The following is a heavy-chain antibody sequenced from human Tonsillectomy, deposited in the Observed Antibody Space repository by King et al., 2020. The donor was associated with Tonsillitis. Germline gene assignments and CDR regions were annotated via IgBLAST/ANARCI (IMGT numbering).Heavy chain of an antibody. CDR1: GFTFSDYA. Sequence: EVQLVESGGGLVQPGGSLRLSCAVSGFTFSDYAMSWVRQAPGKGLEWVSAISGSGSSTYYADSVTGRFTVSRDNSKNTLYLQMNSLRAEDTAVYYCAKDAFTGVVAHHFDSWGRGTLVTVSS. CDR2: ISGSGSST. J-gene: IGHJ4*02. CDR3: AKDAFTGVVAHHFDS. V-gene: IGHV3-23*04. D-gene: IGHD2-15*01.